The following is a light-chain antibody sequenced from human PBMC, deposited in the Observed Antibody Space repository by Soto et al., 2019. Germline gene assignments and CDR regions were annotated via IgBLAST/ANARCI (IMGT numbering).Light chain of an antibody. Sequence: QSVLTQPPSVSAAPGQKVTISCSGSSSNIGNNFVSWYQQLPGTAPRLLIYDNNNRPSGIPDRFSGSQSGMSATLAITGLQTGDEADYFCGTWDSSLSVVIFGGGTKLTVL. V-gene: IGLV1-51*01. CDR3: GTWDSSLSVVI. J-gene: IGLJ2*01. CDR2: DNN. CDR1: SSNIGNNF.